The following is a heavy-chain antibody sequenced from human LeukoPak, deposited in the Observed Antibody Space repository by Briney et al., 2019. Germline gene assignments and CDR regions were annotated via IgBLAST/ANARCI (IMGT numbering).Heavy chain of an antibody. CDR3: ARRPDYYDSSGYYFDY. V-gene: IGHV4-39*07. CDR2: IYYSGST. J-gene: IGHJ4*02. D-gene: IGHD3-22*01. CDR1: GGSISSSSYY. Sequence: SETLSLTCTVSGGSISSSSYYWGWIRQPPGKGLEYIGSIYYSGSTYYNPSLKSRVTMSVDTSKNQFSLKLSSVTAADTAVYYCARRPDYYDSSGYYFDYWGQGTLVTVSS.